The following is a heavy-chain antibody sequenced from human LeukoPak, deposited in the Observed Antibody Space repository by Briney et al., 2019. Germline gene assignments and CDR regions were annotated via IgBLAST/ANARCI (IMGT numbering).Heavy chain of an antibody. V-gene: IGHV1-46*01. D-gene: IGHD3-22*01. CDR3: ARGTSTSIAWLLPYFDY. CDR2: INPSGGST. Sequence: ASVKVSCKASGYTFTSYYMHWVRQAPGQGLEWMGIINPSGGSTSYARKFQGRVTMTRDTSTSTVYMEMSSLRSEDTAVYYCARGTSTSIAWLLPYFDYWGQGSLVTVSS. J-gene: IGHJ4*02. CDR1: GYTFTSYY.